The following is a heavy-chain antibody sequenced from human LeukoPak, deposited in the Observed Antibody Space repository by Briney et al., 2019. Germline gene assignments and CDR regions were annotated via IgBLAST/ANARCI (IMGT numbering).Heavy chain of an antibody. CDR3: AADSAPDTSGYYYDAFDI. Sequence: ASVKVSCKASGFTFTSSAMQWVRQARGQRLEGIGWIVVCSGNTTYAQKFQERVTVTRDMSTSTAYMELSSLISDDTAVYYCAADSAPDTSGYYYDAFDIWGQGTMVTVSS. D-gene: IGHD3-22*01. CDR1: GFTFTSSA. J-gene: IGHJ3*02. V-gene: IGHV1-58*02. CDR2: IVVCSGNT.